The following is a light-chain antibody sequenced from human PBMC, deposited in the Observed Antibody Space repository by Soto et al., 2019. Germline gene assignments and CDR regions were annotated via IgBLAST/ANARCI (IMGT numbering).Light chain of an antibody. J-gene: IGLJ3*02. CDR1: SSDVGAYNY. V-gene: IGLV2-8*01. CDR2: EVT. Sequence: QSVLTQPPSASGAPGQSVTISCTGTSSDVGAYNYVSWYQQHAGKAPKLVIYEVTKRPSGVPDRFSGSKSANTASLTVSGLQAEGEADYYCSSFASSNPWVFGGGTKLTVL. CDR3: SSFASSNPWV.